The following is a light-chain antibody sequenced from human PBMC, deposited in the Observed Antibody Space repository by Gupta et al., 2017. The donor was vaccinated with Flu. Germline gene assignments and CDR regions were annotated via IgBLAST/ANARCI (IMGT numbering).Light chain of an antibody. CDR1: ENIGYF. Sequence: EIVLTQSPVTLSLSPGGTVTLSCRSSENIGYFLSWFQQRPGQPPRLLIYDASKRLPDVPARFSGGGSGTDFTLTVSSLEPEDFAIYYCQQRRVWPLTFGRGTKVEMK. CDR3: QQRRVWPLT. V-gene: IGKV3-11*01. J-gene: IGKJ4*01. CDR2: DAS.